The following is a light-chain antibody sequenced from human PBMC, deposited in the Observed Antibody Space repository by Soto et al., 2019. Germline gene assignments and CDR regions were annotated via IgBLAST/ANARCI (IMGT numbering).Light chain of an antibody. V-gene: IGKV1-5*01. J-gene: IGKJ1*01. CDR2: DAY. Sequence: DIHMTQSPTTLSASVGDTVTITCRASQSIGNWLAWYQQKPGKAPKLLIYDAYSLESGVTSRFSGSGSGTEFTLTISSLQPDDFATYYCQLYNSYSEAFGPGTKVDIK. CDR1: QSIGNW. CDR3: QLYNSYSEA.